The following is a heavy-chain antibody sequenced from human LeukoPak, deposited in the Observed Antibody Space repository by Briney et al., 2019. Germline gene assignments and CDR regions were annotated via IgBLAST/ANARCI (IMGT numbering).Heavy chain of an antibody. V-gene: IGHV3-30*18. Sequence: HAGGSLRLSCAASGFTFSSYGMHWVRQAPGKGLEWVAVISYDGSNKYYADSVKGRFTISRDNSKNTLYLQMNSLRAEDTAVYYCANLLRWEPYWGQGTRVTVSS. J-gene: IGHJ4*02. CDR2: ISYDGSNK. CDR1: GFTFSSYG. CDR3: ANLLRWEPY. D-gene: IGHD4-23*01.